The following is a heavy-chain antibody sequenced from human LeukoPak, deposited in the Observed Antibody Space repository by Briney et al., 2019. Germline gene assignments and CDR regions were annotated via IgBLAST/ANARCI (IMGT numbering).Heavy chain of an antibody. CDR1: GGSFSGYY. CDR3: ARTPRLRVAVAGKGYFDY. V-gene: IGHV4-34*01. CDR2: INHSGST. J-gene: IGHJ4*02. D-gene: IGHD6-19*01. Sequence: SETLSLTCAVYGGSFSGYYWSWIPQPPGKGLEWIGEINHSGSTNYNPSLKSRVTISVDTSKNQFSLKLSSVTAADTAVYYCARTPRLRVAVAGKGYFDYWGQGTLVTVSS.